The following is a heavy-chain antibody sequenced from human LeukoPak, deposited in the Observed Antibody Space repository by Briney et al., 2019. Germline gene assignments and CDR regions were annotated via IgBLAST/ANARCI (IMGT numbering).Heavy chain of an antibody. D-gene: IGHD3-10*01. CDR2: MNPNSGNT. CDR3: ARPTYYYGSGTLDV. CDR1: GYTFPTSG. J-gene: IGHJ6*04. V-gene: IGHV1-8*03. Sequence: ASVTVSCKASGYTFPTSGISWVRQAPGQGLEWMGWMNPNSGNTGYAQKFQGRVTITRNTSISTAYMELSSLRSEDTAVYYCARPTYYYGSGTLDVWGKGATVTVSS.